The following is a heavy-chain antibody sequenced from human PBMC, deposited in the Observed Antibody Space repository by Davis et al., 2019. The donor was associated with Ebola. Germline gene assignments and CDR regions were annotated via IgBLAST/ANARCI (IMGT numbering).Heavy chain of an antibody. D-gene: IGHD4-23*01. CDR1: GFTFSSYS. V-gene: IGHV3-30*19. CDR2: ISYDGSNK. CDR3: ARGVGYGGNSGGLFDY. J-gene: IGHJ4*02. Sequence: GESLTLSCAASGFTFSSYSMNWVRQAPGKGLEWVAVISYDGSNKYYADSVKGRFTISRDNSKNTLYLQMNSLRAEDTAVYYCARGVGYGGNSGGLFDYWGQGTLVTVSS.